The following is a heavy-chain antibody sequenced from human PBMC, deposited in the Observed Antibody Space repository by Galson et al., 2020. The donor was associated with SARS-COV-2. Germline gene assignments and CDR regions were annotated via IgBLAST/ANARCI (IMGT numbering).Heavy chain of an antibody. CDR1: GFTFNRYR. V-gene: IGHV3-7*01. CDR2: VKQDGSEK. CDR3: ARDLAYDFWTGHSH. D-gene: IGHD3-3*01. Sequence: GESLKISCVASGFTFNRYRMNWLRQAPGKALEWVANVKQDGSEKYYVDSVKGRFTISRDNAKNSLYLRMNSLRDEDTAVYYCARDLAYDFWTGHSHWGQGTLVAVSS. J-gene: IGHJ4*02.